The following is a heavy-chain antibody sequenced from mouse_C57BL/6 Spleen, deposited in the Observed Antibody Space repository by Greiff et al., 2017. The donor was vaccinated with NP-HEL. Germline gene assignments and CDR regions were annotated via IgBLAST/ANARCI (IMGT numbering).Heavy chain of an antibody. CDR2: IDPSDSYT. CDR3: ARRGWDVFAY. J-gene: IGHJ3*01. Sequence: QVQLQQPGAELVKPGASVKLSCKASGYTFTSYWMPWVKQRPGQGLEWIGEIDPSDSYTNYSQKFKGKATLTVDTSSSTAYMQLSSLTSEDSAVYYCARRGWDVFAYWGQGTLVTVSA. D-gene: IGHD4-1*01. CDR1: GYTFTSYW. V-gene: IGHV1-50*01.